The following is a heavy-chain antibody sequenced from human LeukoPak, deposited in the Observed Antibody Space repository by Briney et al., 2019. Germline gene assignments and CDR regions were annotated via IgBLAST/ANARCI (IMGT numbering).Heavy chain of an antibody. CDR2: ISYDGSNK. Sequence: GGSLRLSCAASGFTFSSYGMHWVCQAPGKGLEWVAVISYDGSNKYYADSVKGRFTISRDNSKNTLYLQMNSLRAEDTAVYYCAKGPATVSFPGIDYWGQGTLVTVSS. D-gene: IGHD4-17*01. V-gene: IGHV3-30*18. CDR1: GFTFSSYG. J-gene: IGHJ4*02. CDR3: AKGPATVSFPGIDY.